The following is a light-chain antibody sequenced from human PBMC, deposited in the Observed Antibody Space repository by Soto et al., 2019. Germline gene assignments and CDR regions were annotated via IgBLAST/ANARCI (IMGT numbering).Light chain of an antibody. J-gene: IGKJ2*01. Sequence: DIQMTQSPSTLSASVGDTVTITCRASQSISNWLAWYQQKPGQAPKLLIHKASTLESGVPSRFSGSGSGTEFPLTISSLQPDDVATFYCQQYDRFPYTFGQGTKLEIK. V-gene: IGKV1-5*03. CDR3: QQYDRFPYT. CDR1: QSISNW. CDR2: KAS.